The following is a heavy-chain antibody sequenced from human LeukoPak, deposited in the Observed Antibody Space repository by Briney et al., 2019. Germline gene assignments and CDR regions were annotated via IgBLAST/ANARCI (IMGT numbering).Heavy chain of an antibody. CDR1: GFTVSSNY. CDR3: ARDMSGSYSPNDY. V-gene: IGHV3-53*01. J-gene: IGHJ4*02. D-gene: IGHD1-26*01. Sequence: GGSLRLSCAASGFTVSSNYMSWVRQAPGKGLEWVSVIYSGGSTYYADSVKGRFTISRDNSKNTLYLQMNSLRAEDTAVYYCARDMSGSYSPNDYWGRGTLVTVSS. CDR2: IYSGGST.